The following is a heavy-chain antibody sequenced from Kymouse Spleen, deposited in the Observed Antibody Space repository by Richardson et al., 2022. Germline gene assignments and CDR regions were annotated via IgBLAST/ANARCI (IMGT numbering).Heavy chain of an antibody. CDR1: GFTFSSYG. V-gene: IGHV3-30*18. J-gene: IGHJ6*02. Sequence: QVQLVESGGGVVQPGRSLRLSCAASGFTFSSYGMHWVRQAPGKGLEWVAVISYDGSNKYYADSVKGRFTISRDNSKNTLYLQMNSLRAEDTAVYYCAKDDVVVGFYYYYGMDVWGQGTTVTVSS. CDR2: ISYDGSNK. CDR3: AKDDVVVGFYYYYGMDV. D-gene: IGHD2-2*02,IGHD3-22*01.